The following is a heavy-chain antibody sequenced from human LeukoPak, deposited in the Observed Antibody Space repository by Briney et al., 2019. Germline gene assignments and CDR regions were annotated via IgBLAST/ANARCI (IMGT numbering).Heavy chain of an antibody. Sequence: GPSLSLSWAASGFTFSVSWMSWVRHAPGKGLEWVANITGDGGVKDYVVSVKGRLTISRDNAKKSLFLQMNSLRDEDTAVYYCARDRGWNTFDYWGQGTLVTVSS. CDR1: GFTFSVSW. CDR2: ITGDGGVK. D-gene: IGHD1/OR15-1a*01. CDR3: ARDRGWNTFDY. J-gene: IGHJ4*02. V-gene: IGHV3-7*01.